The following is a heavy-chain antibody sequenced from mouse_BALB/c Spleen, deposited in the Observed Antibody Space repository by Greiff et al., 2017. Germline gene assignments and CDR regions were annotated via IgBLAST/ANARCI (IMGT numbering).Heavy chain of an antibody. Sequence: EVQRVESGAGLVKPGGSLKLSCAASGFTFSSYGMSWVRQSPEKRLEWVAEISSGGSYTYYPDTVTGRFTISRDNATNTLYLERSSLGSEDTAMYYCASETGMDYWGQGTTLTVSS. CDR2: ISSGGSYT. CDR1: GFTFSSYG. J-gene: IGHJ2*01. CDR3: ASETGMDY. V-gene: IGHV5-9-4*01.